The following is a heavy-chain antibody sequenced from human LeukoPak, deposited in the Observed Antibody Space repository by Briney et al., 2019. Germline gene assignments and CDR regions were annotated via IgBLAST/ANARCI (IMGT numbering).Heavy chain of an antibody. V-gene: IGHV3-53*01. J-gene: IGHJ4*02. D-gene: IGHD6-13*01. Sequence: GGSLRLSCAASGFTVSSSYMNWVRQAPGKGLEWVSLTYSGGGTYYADSVKGRFTISRDNSKNTLYLQMNRLRADDTAVYYCAKGRGSWPCYFDYWGQGTLVTVSS. CDR2: TYSGGGT. CDR1: GFTVSSSY. CDR3: AKGRGSWPCYFDY.